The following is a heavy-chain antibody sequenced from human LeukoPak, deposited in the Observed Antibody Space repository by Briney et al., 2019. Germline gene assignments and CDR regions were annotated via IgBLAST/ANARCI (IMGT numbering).Heavy chain of an antibody. CDR2: INSDGSIT. D-gene: IGHD5-18*01. Sequence: SRGSLRLSCAASGFTFSSYGMHWVRQAPGKGLVWVSHINSDGSITSYADSVKGRFTISRDNAKNTLYLQMNSLRAEDTAVYYCARDAVDTANAVWGQGTTVTVSS. CDR3: ARDAVDTANAV. V-gene: IGHV3-74*01. CDR1: GFTFSSYG. J-gene: IGHJ6*02.